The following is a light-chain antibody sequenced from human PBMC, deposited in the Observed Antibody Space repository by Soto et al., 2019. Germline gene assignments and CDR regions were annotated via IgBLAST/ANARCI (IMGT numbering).Light chain of an antibody. CDR1: QRVSRN. Sequence: EIVMTQSPATLSVSPGERATLSCRASQRVSRNLAWYQQKPGQAPRLLIYDASTRATGIPDGFSGSGSETEFTLTISSLQSEDYAVYYCQQYTNWQWKCGQGTKVDIK. CDR2: DAS. CDR3: QQYTNWQWK. V-gene: IGKV3-15*01. J-gene: IGKJ1*01.